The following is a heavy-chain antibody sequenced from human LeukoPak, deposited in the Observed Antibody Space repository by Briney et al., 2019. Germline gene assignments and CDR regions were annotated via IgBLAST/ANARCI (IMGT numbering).Heavy chain of an antibody. D-gene: IGHD4-17*01. CDR2: ISYDGSNK. Sequence: GRSLRLSCAASGFTFSSYAMHWVRQAPGKGLEWVAVISYDGSNKYYADSVKGQFTISRDNSKNTLYLQMNSLRAEDTAVYYCARPLHTVTWGCMDVWGQGTTVTVSS. V-gene: IGHV3-30-3*01. CDR1: GFTFSSYA. J-gene: IGHJ6*02. CDR3: ARPLHTVTWGCMDV.